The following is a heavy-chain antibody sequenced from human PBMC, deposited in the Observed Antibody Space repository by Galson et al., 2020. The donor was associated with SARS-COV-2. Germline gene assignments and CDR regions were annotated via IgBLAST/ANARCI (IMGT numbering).Heavy chain of an antibody. CDR2: IFHSGIT. V-gene: IGHV4-39*01. CDR1: GGSISNNNYY. CDR3: ARLGFVVVPSAIWGDYGMEV. J-gene: IGHJ6*02. Sequence: SETLSLTCAVSGGSISNNNYYWVWIRQPPGTGLEWIGNIFHSGITYYNPSLNSRVTISVDTSKNQFPLNLISVTAADTAVYYCARLGFVVVPSAIWGDYGMEVWGQGTTVAVSS. D-gene: IGHD2-2*01.